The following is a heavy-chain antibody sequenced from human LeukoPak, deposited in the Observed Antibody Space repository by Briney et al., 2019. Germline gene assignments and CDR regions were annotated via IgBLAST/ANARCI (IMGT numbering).Heavy chain of an antibody. CDR3: AKGSYRANLRYFDWLSRAYFDY. V-gene: IGHV3-23*01. CDR1: GFTFSSYA. Sequence: PGGSLRLSCAASGFTFSSYAMSWVRQAPGKGLEWVSAISGSGGSTYYADSVKGRFTISRDNSKNTLHLQMNSLRAEDTAVYYCAKGSYRANLRYFDWLSRAYFDYWGQGTLVTVSS. CDR2: ISGSGGST. D-gene: IGHD3-9*01. J-gene: IGHJ4*02.